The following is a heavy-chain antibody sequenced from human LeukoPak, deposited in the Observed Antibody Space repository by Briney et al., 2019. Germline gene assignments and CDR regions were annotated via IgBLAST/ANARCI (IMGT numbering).Heavy chain of an antibody. CDR1: GFTFSSYG. CDR3: AKGKIVGATTALFDY. Sequence: GGSLRLSCAASGFTFSSYGMHWVRQAPGKGLEWVAFIRYDGSNKYYADSVKGRFTISRDNSKNTLYLQMNSLRAEDTAVYYCAKGKIVGATTALFDYWGQGTLVTVSS. J-gene: IGHJ4*02. D-gene: IGHD1-26*01. V-gene: IGHV3-30*02. CDR2: IRYDGSNK.